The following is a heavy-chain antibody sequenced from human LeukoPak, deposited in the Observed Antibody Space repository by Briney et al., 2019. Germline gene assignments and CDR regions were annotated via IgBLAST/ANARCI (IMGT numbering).Heavy chain of an antibody. CDR1: GGSISSGGYY. CDR3: AGVFWSGPRYFDY. V-gene: IGHV4-30-2*01. J-gene: IGHJ4*02. Sequence: SQTLSLTCTVSGGSISSGGYYWSWIRQPPGKGLGWIGYIYHSGSTYYNPSLKSRVTISVDRSKNQFSLKLSSVTAADTAVYYCAGVFWSGPRYFDYWGQGTLVTVSS. D-gene: IGHD3-3*01. CDR2: IYHSGST.